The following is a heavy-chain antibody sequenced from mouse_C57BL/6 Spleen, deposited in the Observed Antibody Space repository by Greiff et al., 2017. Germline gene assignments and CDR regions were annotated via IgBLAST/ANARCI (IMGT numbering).Heavy chain of an antibody. CDR1: GYTFTSYW. J-gene: IGHJ2*01. D-gene: IGHD1-1*01. V-gene: IGHV1-7*01. Sequence: VKLVESGAELAKPGASVKLSCKASGYTFTSYWMHWVKQRTGQGLEWIGYINPSSGYTKYNQKFKDKATLTADKSSSAAYMQLSSLTYGDSSFYYFARGRGSSYGNFYCWGQGTTLPGSS. CDR2: INPSSGYT. CDR3: ARGRGSSYGNFYC.